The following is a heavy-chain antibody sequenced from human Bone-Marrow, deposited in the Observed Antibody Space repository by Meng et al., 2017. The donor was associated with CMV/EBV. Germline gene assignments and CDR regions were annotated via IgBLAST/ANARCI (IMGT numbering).Heavy chain of an antibody. CDR2: INPSGGNT. J-gene: IGHJ4*02. Sequence: ASVKVSCKASGYTFTTYYIYWVRQAPGQGLEWMGIINPSGGNTNYAQKFQGRVTMTRGTSTSTVYMELSSLRSEDTAVYYCARHTRYCSSTSCYRPFDYWGQGTLVTVSS. CDR1: GYTFTTYY. V-gene: IGHV1-46*01. D-gene: IGHD2-2*01. CDR3: ARHTRYCSSTSCYRPFDY.